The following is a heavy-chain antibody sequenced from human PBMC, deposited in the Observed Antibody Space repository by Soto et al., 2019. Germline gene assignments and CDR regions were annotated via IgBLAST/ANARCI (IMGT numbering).Heavy chain of an antibody. J-gene: IGHJ6*02. CDR2: FDPEDCET. Sequence: ASVTVSCKVSGYTLTELSMDWVRQAPGKGLEWMGGFDPEDCETIYAQKFQGRVTMTEDTSTDTAYMELSSLRSEDTAVYYCATETIFGVVTPIPYYYYGMDVWGQGTTVTVSS. CDR3: ATETIFGVVTPIPYYYYGMDV. CDR1: GYTLTELS. V-gene: IGHV1-24*01. D-gene: IGHD3-3*01.